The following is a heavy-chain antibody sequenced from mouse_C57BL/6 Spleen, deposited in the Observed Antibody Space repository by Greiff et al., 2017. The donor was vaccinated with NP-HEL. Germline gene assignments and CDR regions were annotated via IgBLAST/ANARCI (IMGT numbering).Heavy chain of an antibody. Sequence: EVQLVESGGGLVQPGGSLKLSCAASGFTFSDYYMYWVRQTPEKRLEWVAYISNGGGSTYYPDTVKGRFTISRDNAKNTLYLQMSRLKSEDTAMYYCARQYSNSHWYFDVWGTGTTVTVSS. CDR3: ARQYSNSHWYFDV. CDR1: GFTFSDYY. D-gene: IGHD2-5*01. CDR2: ISNGGGST. J-gene: IGHJ1*03. V-gene: IGHV5-12*01.